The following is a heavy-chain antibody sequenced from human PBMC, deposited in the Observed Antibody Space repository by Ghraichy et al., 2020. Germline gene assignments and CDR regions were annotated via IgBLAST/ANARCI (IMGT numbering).Heavy chain of an antibody. CDR3: ARVPMVRGVIFRHFDY. CDR1: GGSFSGYY. J-gene: IGHJ4*02. V-gene: IGHV4-34*01. CDR2: INHSGST. Sequence: GSLRLSCAVYGGSFSGYYWSWIRQPPGKGLEWIGEINHSGSTNYNPYLKSRVTITVNTSKKQFSLKLSSMTAADTAVYYCARVPMVRGVIFRHFDYWGQGTLGTVSS. D-gene: IGHD3-10*01.